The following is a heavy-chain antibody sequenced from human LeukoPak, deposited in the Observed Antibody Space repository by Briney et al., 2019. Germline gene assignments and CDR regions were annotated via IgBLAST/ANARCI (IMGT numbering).Heavy chain of an antibody. J-gene: IGHJ3*02. CDR3: ARDREKYYGAFDI. CDR1: GFTFSSYA. D-gene: IGHD3-3*01. CDR2: ISGSGGST. V-gene: IGHV3-23*01. Sequence: GGSLRLSCAASGFTFSSYAMSWVRQAPGKGLEWDSAISGSGGSTYYADSVKGRFTISRDNSKNTLYLQMNSLRAEDTAVYYCARDREKYYGAFDIWGQGTMVTVSS.